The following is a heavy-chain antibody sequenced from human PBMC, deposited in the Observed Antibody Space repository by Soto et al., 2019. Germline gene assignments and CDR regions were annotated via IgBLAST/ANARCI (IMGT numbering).Heavy chain of an antibody. J-gene: IGHJ6*02. Sequence: SETLSLTCTVSGGSISSYYWSWIRQPPGKGLEWIGYIYYSGSTNYNPSLKGRVTISVDTSKNQFSLKLSSVTAADTAVYYCARDGYTVTPNYYYGMDVWGQGTTVTVSS. CDR2: IYYSGST. CDR3: ARDGYTVTPNYYYGMDV. CDR1: GGSISSYY. V-gene: IGHV4-59*01. D-gene: IGHD4-4*01.